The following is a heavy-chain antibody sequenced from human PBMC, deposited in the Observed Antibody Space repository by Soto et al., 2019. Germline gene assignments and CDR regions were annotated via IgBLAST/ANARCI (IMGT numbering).Heavy chain of an antibody. Sequence: PGGSLRLSCTASGFTFGDYAMSWFRQAPGKGLEWVGFIRSKAYGGTTEYAASVKGRFTISRDDSKSIAYLQMNSLKTEDTAVFYFTREILGNSQFCSITSCYRGYYNSYVAFGGKGTTDPVSS. CDR1: GFTFGDYA. J-gene: IGHJ6*03. CDR2: IRSKAYGGTT. CDR3: TREILGNSQFCSITSCYRGYYNSYVAF. D-gene: IGHD2-2*01. V-gene: IGHV3-49*03.